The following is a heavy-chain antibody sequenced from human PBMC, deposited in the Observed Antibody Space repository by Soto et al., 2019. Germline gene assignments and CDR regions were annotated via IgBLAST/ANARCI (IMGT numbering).Heavy chain of an antibody. CDR2: INQDGSEK. V-gene: IGHV3-7*01. Sequence: GGSLRLSCAASGFMFSGFWMHWVRQTPGKGLEWVANINQDGSEKNYVDSVKGRFTISRDNAKNSQFLQMSSLTAEDSGLYYCTRYLDFWGQGTLVTGSS. CDR3: TRYLDF. J-gene: IGHJ4*02. CDR1: GFMFSGFW.